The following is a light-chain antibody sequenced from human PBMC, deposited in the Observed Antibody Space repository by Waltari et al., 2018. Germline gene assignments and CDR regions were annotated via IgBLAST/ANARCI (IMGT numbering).Light chain of an antibody. CDR3: QQFNSFPWT. V-gene: IGKV1-5*03. J-gene: IGKJ1*01. CDR2: KAS. Sequence: DIQMTQSPSSLSASVGDRVTITCRASQTISSWLACYQQKPGKAPKLLIYKASTLESGVPSRCSGSGSGAEFTPTISSLQPGDFATYYCQQFNSFPWTFGHGTKVEIK. CDR1: QTISSW.